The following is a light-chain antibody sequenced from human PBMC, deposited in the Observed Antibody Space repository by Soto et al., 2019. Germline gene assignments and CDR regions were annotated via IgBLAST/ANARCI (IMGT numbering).Light chain of an antibody. CDR1: QTISSNN. CDR2: GTS. CDR3: QQLGSWT. Sequence: EIVLTQSPGTLPVSPGERATLSCRASQTISSNNLAWYQQKPGHAPSLLIYGTSSRATGIPDRFSGSGSGTDFTLTISRLEPEDSAMEDCQQLGSWTCGQGTKVEI. V-gene: IGKV3-20*01. J-gene: IGKJ1*01.